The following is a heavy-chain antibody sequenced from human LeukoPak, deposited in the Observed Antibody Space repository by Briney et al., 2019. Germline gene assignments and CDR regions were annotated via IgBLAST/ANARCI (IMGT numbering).Heavy chain of an antibody. CDR3: AADPNFWSGYYEETQFDH. V-gene: IGHV1-58*02. CDR1: RLIVTSSA. Sequence: GAPGKPSCKASRLIVTSSAIQGVRQSGGQRLGWIGGIVVCSGNTNYAQKFQQRVTITRDISTSTAYMELSSLRSEDTAVYYCAADPNFWSGYYEETQFDHWGQGTLVTVSS. D-gene: IGHD3-3*01. J-gene: IGHJ5*02. CDR2: IVVCSGNT.